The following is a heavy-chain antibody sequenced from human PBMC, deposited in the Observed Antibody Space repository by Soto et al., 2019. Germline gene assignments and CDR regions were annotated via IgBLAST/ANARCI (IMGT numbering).Heavy chain of an antibody. Sequence: SAKLSCKASGGTFSSYAISWVRQAPGQGLEWMGGIIPIFGTANYAQKFQGRVTITADASTSTAYMELSSLRSEDTAVYYCARGCSSTSCYGLKLYYYYGMDVWGQGTTVTVSS. V-gene: IGHV1-69*13. CDR1: GGTFSSYA. CDR2: IIPIFGTA. D-gene: IGHD2-2*01. CDR3: ARGCSSTSCYGLKLYYYYGMDV. J-gene: IGHJ6*02.